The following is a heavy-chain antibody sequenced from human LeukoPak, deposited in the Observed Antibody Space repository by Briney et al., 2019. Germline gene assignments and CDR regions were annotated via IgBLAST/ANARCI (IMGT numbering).Heavy chain of an antibody. J-gene: IGHJ4*02. D-gene: IGHD4-17*01. CDR3: ARGREYGDFDDY. Sequence: PSETLSLTCTVSGDSISSGDYYWSWIRQSPGKGLEWIGNIYYSGSTHYNPPLKSRVTVSVYKSKNQFSLKLSSVTAADTAVYYCARGREYGDFDDYWGQGTLVTVSS. CDR2: IYYSGST. V-gene: IGHV4-30-4*01. CDR1: GDSISSGDYY.